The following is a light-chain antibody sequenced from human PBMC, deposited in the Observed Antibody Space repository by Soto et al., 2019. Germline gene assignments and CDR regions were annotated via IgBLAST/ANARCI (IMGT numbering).Light chain of an antibody. J-gene: IGLJ1*01. CDR3: SSHTSRATYV. CDR1: SSDVGGYNY. V-gene: IGLV2-14*01. CDR2: EVS. Sequence: QSSLTQPASVSGSPGQSITISCTGTSSDVGGYNYVSWYQHHPGKAPKLMIYEVSSRPSGVSNRFSGSKSANTASLTISGLQAEDEADYFCSSHTSRATYVFGTGTKATVL.